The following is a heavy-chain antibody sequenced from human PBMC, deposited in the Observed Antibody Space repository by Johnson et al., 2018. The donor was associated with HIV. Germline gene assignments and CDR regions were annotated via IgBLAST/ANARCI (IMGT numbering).Heavy chain of an antibody. D-gene: IGHD7-27*01. V-gene: IGHV3-23*04. J-gene: IGHJ3*02. CDR2: ISGSGGST. CDR1: GFTFSSYA. Sequence: VQLVESGGGLVQPGGSLRLSCAASGFTFSSYAMSWVRQVPGKGLEWVSAISGSGGSTYYADSVKGRFTISRDNSKNTLYLQMNSLRAEDTAVYYCARAPGAGDAFDIWGQGTMVTVSS. CDR3: ARAPGAGDAFDI.